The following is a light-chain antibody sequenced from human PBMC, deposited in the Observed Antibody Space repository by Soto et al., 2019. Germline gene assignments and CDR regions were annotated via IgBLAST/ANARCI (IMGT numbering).Light chain of an antibody. J-gene: IGLJ2*01. V-gene: IGLV1-47*02. CDR2: SNN. CDR1: SSNIGSNY. CDR3: AAWDDSLSGVV. Sequence: QAVVTQSPSASGTPGQRVTISCSGSSSNIGSNYVYWYQQLPGTAPKLLIYSNNLRPSGVPDRFSGSKSGTSASLAISGLQSEDEADYYCAAWDDSLSGVVFGGGTKLTVL.